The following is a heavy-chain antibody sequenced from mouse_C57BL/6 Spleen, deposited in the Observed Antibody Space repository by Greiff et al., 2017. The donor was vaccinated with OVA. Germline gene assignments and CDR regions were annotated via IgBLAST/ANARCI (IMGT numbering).Heavy chain of an antibody. Sequence: EVHLVESGPGLVKPSQSLSLTCSVTGYSITSGYYWNWIRQFPGNKLEWMGYISYDGSNNYNPSLKNRISITRDTSKNQFFLKLNSVTTEDTATYYCARGGVGYAMDYWGQGTSVTVSS. V-gene: IGHV3-6*01. J-gene: IGHJ4*01. CDR1: GYSITSGYY. CDR2: ISYDGSN. CDR3: ARGGVGYAMDY.